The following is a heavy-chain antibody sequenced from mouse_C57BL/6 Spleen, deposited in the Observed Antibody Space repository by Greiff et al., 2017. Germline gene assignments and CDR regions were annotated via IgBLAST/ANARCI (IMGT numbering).Heavy chain of an antibody. CDR2: IYPSDSET. J-gene: IGHJ2*01. Sequence: VKLMESGPELVKPGASVKLSCKASGYTFTSYDINWVKQRPGQGLEWIGNIYPSDSETHYNQKFKDKAPLTVDKSSSTAYMQLSSLTSEDSAVYYCARIGTLYYFDYWGQGTTLTVSS. CDR1: GYTFTSYD. V-gene: IGHV1-61*01. CDR3: ARIGTLYYFDY.